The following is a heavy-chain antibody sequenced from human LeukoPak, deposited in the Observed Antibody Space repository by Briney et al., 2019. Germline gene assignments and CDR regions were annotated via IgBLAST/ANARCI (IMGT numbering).Heavy chain of an antibody. J-gene: IGHJ5*02. CDR2: ISVYNGNT. D-gene: IGHD5-12*01. CDR1: GYTFTSYG. CDR3: AREGSAVATYNWFDP. Sequence: ASVKVSCKASGYTFTSYGISWVRQAPGQGLEWMGWISVYNGNTKYAQKFQGRVTMTTDTSTTTAYMELRSVRSDDTAVYYCAREGSAVATYNWFDPWGQGTLVPSPQ. V-gene: IGHV1-18*01.